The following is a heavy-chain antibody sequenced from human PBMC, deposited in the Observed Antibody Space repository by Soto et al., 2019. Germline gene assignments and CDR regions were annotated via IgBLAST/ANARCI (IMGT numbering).Heavy chain of an antibody. J-gene: IGHJ4*02. Sequence: PGGSLRLSCAASGFTFSTYGMHWVRQAPGKGLEWLAAISYDGSDKYYADSVKGRFTISRDNSKKTLYLQMNSLRPEDTAVYYCAKVAHGSGKGIDYWGQGTLVTVSS. D-gene: IGHD3-10*01. CDR2: ISYDGSDK. CDR1: GFTFSTYG. CDR3: AKVAHGSGKGIDY. V-gene: IGHV3-30*18.